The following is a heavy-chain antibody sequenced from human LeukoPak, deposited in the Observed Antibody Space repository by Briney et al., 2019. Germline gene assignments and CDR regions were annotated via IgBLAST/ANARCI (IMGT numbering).Heavy chain of an antibody. Sequence: SETLSLTCAVYGGSFSGYYWSWIRQPPGKGLEWIGEINHSGSTNYNPSLKSRVTISVDTSKNQFSLKLSSVTAADTAVYYCARRFDAVLRWFGESSGGFDYWGQGTLVTVSS. CDR2: INHSGST. J-gene: IGHJ4*02. CDR3: ARRFDAVLRWFGESSGGFDY. D-gene: IGHD3-10*01. CDR1: GGSFSGYY. V-gene: IGHV4-34*01.